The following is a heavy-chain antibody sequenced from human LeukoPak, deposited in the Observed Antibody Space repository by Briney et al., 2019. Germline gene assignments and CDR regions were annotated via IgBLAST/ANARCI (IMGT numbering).Heavy chain of an antibody. D-gene: IGHD6-13*01. CDR2: INHSGST. Sequence: PSETLSLTCAVYGGSFSGYYWSWIRQPPGKGLEWIGEINHSGSTNYNPSLKSRVTISVDTSKNQFSLKLSSVTAADTAVYYCARERIDSSSWYRRIYYFDYWGQGTLVTVSS. CDR3: ARERIDSSSWYRRIYYFDY. CDR1: GGSFSGYY. J-gene: IGHJ4*02. V-gene: IGHV4-34*01.